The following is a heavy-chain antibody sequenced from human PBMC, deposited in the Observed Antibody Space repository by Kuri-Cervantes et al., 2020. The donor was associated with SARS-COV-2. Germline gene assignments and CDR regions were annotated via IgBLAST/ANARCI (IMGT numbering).Heavy chain of an antibody. CDR2: IKQDGSEK. D-gene: IGHD2-2*02. V-gene: IGHV3-7*01. CDR3: ARDEGYCTRSGCYNWFDP. J-gene: IGHJ5*02. CDR1: GFTFSSYW. Sequence: GGSLRLSCAASGFTFSSYWMSWVRQAPGKGLEWVANIKQDGSEKYYVDSVKGRFTISRDNAKNSLYLQMSALRPEDTAVYYCARDEGYCTRSGCYNWFDPWGQGTLVTVSS.